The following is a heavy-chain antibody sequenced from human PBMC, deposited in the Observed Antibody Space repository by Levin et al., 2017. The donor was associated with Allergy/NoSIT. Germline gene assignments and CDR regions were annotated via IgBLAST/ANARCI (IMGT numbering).Heavy chain of an antibody. V-gene: IGHV1-69*04. Sequence: KISCKASGGTFSSYAISWVRQAPGQGLEWMGRIIPILGIANYAQKFQGRVTITADKSTSTAYMELSSLRSEDTAVYYCASLAVAGIGFRETADDYWGQGTLVTVSS. CDR2: IIPILGIA. J-gene: IGHJ4*02. CDR1: GGTFSSYA. D-gene: IGHD6-19*01. CDR3: ASLAVAGIGFRETADDY.